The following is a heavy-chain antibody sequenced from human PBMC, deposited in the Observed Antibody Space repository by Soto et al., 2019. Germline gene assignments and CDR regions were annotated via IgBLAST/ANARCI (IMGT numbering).Heavy chain of an antibody. CDR3: ARRLYYDSSGFEGGGIDV. CDR1: GGSVSSNSYS. Sequence: PSETLSLTCTVSGGSVSSNSYSWGWIRQSPGKGLEWIATIYSTDKTYYNPSLLSRVTISVDTSMNELSLRLSSVTAADTAVYYCARRLYYDSSGFEGGGIDVWGQGTTVTVSS. V-gene: IGHV4-39*01. J-gene: IGHJ6*02. CDR2: IYSTDKT. D-gene: IGHD3-22*01.